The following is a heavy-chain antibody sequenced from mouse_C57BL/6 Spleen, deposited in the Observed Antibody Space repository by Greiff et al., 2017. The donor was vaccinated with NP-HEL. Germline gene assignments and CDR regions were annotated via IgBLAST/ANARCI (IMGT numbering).Heavy chain of an antibody. J-gene: IGHJ2*01. CDR1: GYAFSSSW. D-gene: IGHD2-4*01. CDR3: ARSDDYDEGYFDY. Sequence: QVQLQQSGPELVKPGASVKISCKASGYAFSSSWMNWVKQRPGKGLEWIGRIYPGDGDTNYNGKFKGKATLTADKSSSTAYMQLNSLTSEDSAVYYCARSDDYDEGYFDYWGQGTTLTVSS. CDR2: IYPGDGDT. V-gene: IGHV1-82*01.